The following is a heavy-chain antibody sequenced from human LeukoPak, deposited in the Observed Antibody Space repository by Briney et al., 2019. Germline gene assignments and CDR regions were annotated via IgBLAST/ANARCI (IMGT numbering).Heavy chain of an antibody. D-gene: IGHD1-26*01. Sequence: PSETLSLTCTVSGGSISSSSYYWGWIRQPPGKGLEWIGSIYYSGSTYYNPSLKSRVTISVDTSKNQFSLKLSSVTAADTAVYYCARDTYSGSYWGVDYWGQGTLVTVSS. V-gene: IGHV4-39*07. CDR3: ARDTYSGSYWGVDY. CDR2: IYYSGST. CDR1: GGSISSSSYY. J-gene: IGHJ4*02.